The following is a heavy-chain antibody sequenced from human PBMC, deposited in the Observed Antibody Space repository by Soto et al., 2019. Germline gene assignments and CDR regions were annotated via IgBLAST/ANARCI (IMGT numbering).Heavy chain of an antibody. CDR3: ARVGGYSGYDWGLYYYYGMDV. CDR2: IYYSGST. CDR1: GGSISSYY. Sequence: PSETLSLTCTVSGGSISSYYWSWIRQPPGKGLEWIGYIYYSGSTNYNPSLKSRVTISVDTSKNQSSLKLSSVTAADTAVYYCARVGGYSGYDWGLYYYYGMDVWGQGTTVTVSS. J-gene: IGHJ6*02. D-gene: IGHD5-12*01. V-gene: IGHV4-59*01.